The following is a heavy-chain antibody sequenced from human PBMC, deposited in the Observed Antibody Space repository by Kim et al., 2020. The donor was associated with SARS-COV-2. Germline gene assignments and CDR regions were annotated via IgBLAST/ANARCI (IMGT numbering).Heavy chain of an antibody. CDR3: VRDGGEFSGAPTDNAFDV. V-gene: IGHV3-48*03. D-gene: IGHD2-15*01. J-gene: IGHJ3*01. CDR1: GFTFSSFE. Sequence: GGSLRLSCAASGFTFSSFEMNWVRQAPGQGLEWVSYISSSGYNINYADSVRGRFTISRDNAKNSLYMVMNSLRAEDTAVYYCVRDGGEFSGAPTDNAFDV. CDR2: ISSSGYNI.